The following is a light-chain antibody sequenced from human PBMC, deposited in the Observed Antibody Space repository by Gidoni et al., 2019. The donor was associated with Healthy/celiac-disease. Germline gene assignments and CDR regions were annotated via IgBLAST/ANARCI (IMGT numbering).Light chain of an antibody. J-gene: IGKJ4*01. CDR2: AAS. CDR1: QGIRNY. V-gene: IGKV1-27*01. Sequence: DIPTTHSASSLSASVGDRVTITCRASQGIRNYLAWYQQKPGKVPKLLIYAASTLQSGVPSRFSSGGSGADFTLTSSSLQPEVVTTYCCQKYNSALLTFGGGTRVEIK. CDR3: QKYNSALLT.